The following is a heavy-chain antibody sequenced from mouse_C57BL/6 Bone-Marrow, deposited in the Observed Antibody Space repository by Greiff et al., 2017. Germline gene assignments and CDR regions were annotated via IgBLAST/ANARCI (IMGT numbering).Heavy chain of an antibody. CDR3: GSGWGWSFDY. CDR2: IYPRSGDT. D-gene: IGHD1-3*01. V-gene: IGHV1-81*01. CDR1: GYNFTNYV. Sequence: VQLQQSGAELARPGASVKLSCTASGYNFTNYVISWVKQRPGQGLEWIGEIYPRSGDTDYHAKFQGKATLTADTSSITAYLQLRRLTSADSAFYYCGSGWGWSFDYWGQGTTRTVSS. J-gene: IGHJ2*01.